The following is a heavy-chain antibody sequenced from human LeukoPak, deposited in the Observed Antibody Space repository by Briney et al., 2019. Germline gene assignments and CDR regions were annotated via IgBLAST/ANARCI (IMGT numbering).Heavy chain of an antibody. D-gene: IGHD3/OR15-3a*01. J-gene: IGHJ4*02. CDR3: AKRGVVTRVILVGFHKEAYYFES. CDR2: ISDSGGST. V-gene: IGHV3-23*01. Sequence: PGGSLRLSCAVSGITLNNYGMTWVRQAPGKGLEWVAGISDSGGSTKYADSVKGRFTISRDNPKNTLYLQMNSLRAEDTAVYFCAKRGVVTRVILVGFHKEAYYFESWGQGALVTVSS. CDR1: GITLNNYG.